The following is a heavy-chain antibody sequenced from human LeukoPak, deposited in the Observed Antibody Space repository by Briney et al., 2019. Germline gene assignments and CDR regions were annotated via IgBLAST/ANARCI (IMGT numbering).Heavy chain of an antibody. CDR1: GFTFSDYY. Sequence: GGSLRLSCAASGFTFSDYYMSWIRQAPGTGLEWVSYISSSGSTIYYADSVKGRLTISRDNAKNSLYLQMNSLRAEDTAVYYYGRDTSFRGYSGYAKYYFDYWGQGTLVTVSS. J-gene: IGHJ4*02. D-gene: IGHD5-12*01. V-gene: IGHV3-11*01. CDR3: GRDTSFRGYSGYAKYYFDY. CDR2: ISSSGSTI.